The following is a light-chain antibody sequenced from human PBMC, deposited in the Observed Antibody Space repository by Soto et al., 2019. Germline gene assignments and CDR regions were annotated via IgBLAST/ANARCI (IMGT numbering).Light chain of an antibody. Sequence: EIVMTQSPATLSVSPGERATLSCRASQSVSSNLAWHQQKPGQAPRLLIYEALNRATGIPARFSGSGSGTDFTLTISSLEPEDFAVYYCQQRRTFGQGTKVDIK. J-gene: IGKJ1*01. CDR1: QSVSSN. CDR3: QQRRT. CDR2: EAL. V-gene: IGKV3-11*01.